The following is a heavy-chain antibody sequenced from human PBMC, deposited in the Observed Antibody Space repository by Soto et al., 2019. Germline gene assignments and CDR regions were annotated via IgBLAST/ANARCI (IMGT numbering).Heavy chain of an antibody. J-gene: IGHJ3*01. CDR2: IYFSETT. CDR1: GASISSGDYY. D-gene: IGHD3-16*01. CDR3: GIVFWITLGEKPGPNDASGP. Sequence: PSETLSLTCNVSGASISSGDYYSSWIRQPPGKGLEWIGYIYFSETTSYNPSLKSRVTISGDKSKTQFSLRLTSVTAADTAVYFFGIVFWITLGEKPGPNDASGPGGKGKMVTVSS. V-gene: IGHV4-30-4*01.